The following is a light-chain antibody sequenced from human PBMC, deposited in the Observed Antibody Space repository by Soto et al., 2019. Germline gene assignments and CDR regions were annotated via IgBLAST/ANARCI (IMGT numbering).Light chain of an antibody. Sequence: DIQLTQSPSSLSASVGDRVTITCRASESISTYLNWFQQKPGKAPRLLIYAASSLHSGVPSRFIGSGSGTDFTLTICSLQPQDFATYYCQETYSVPFFSFGPGTKVDIK. J-gene: IGKJ3*01. CDR3: QETYSVPFFS. CDR1: ESISTY. V-gene: IGKV1-39*01. CDR2: AAS.